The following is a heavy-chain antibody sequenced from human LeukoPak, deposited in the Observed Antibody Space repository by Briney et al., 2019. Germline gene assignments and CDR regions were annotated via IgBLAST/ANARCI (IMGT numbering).Heavy chain of an antibody. CDR2: ISAYNGNT. V-gene: IGHV1-18*01. CDR1: GYTFTSYG. J-gene: IGHJ4*02. CDR3: ARDSTVECSGGSCYSDY. D-gene: IGHD2-15*01. Sequence: GASVKVSCTASGYTFTSYGISWVRQAPGQELEWLGFISAYNGNTNYAQKLQGRVTMTTDTSTSTAYMELRSLRSDDTAVYYCARDSTVECSGGSCYSDYWGQGTLVTVSS.